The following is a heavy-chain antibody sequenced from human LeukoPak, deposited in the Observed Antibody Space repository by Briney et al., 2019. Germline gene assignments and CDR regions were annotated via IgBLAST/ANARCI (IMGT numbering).Heavy chain of an antibody. D-gene: IGHD3-3*01. CDR2: TSYDGSIK. Sequence: GGSVRLSCAASGFTFSSYAMHWVRQAPGKGLEWVAVTSYDGSIKKYADSVKGRFTISRDNSKNTLFLQMSSLRPEDTALYYCAREITIFGVVIQRYDAFDIWGQGTMVTVSS. CDR3: AREITIFGVVIQRYDAFDI. J-gene: IGHJ3*02. CDR1: GFTFSSYA. V-gene: IGHV3-30-3*01.